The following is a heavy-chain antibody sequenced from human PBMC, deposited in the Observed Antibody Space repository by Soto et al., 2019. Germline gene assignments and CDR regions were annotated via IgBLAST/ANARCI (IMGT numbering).Heavy chain of an antibody. CDR3: AKSLGGWLYYFDY. V-gene: IGHV3-23*01. CDR1: GFTFSSYA. Sequence: EVQLLESGGGLVEPGGSLRLSCAASGFTFSSYAMSWVRQAPGKGLEWVSAISGSGGSTYYADSVKGRFTISRDNSKNTLYLQMNSLRAEDTAVYYCAKSLGGWLYYFDYWGQGTLVTVSS. CDR2: ISGSGGST. J-gene: IGHJ4*02. D-gene: IGHD6-19*01.